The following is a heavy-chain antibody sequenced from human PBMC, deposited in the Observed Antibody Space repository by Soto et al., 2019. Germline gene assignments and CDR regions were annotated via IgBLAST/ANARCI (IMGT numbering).Heavy chain of an antibody. CDR3: ARDHPYYDFWSGSQYYFDY. Sequence: GASVKVSCKASGYTFTSYGISWVRQAPGQGLEWMGWITAYNGNTNYAQKLQGRVTMTTDTSTSTAYMELRSLRSDDTAMYYCARDHPYYDFWSGSQYYFDYWGQGTLVTISS. CDR1: GYTFTSYG. CDR2: ITAYNGNT. V-gene: IGHV1-18*01. D-gene: IGHD3-3*01. J-gene: IGHJ4*02.